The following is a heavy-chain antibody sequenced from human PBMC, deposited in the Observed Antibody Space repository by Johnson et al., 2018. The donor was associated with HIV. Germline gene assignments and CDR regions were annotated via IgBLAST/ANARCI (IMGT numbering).Heavy chain of an antibody. CDR3: ARNSGKGLVRRGDAFDM. J-gene: IGHJ3*02. V-gene: IGHV3-73*01. CDR2: IRGRANTYAT. D-gene: IGHD3-16*01. Sequence: MLLVESGGGLVKPGGSLRLSCEASGFTFNNAWMGWVRQAPGKGLEWVGRIRGRANTYATAYAASLKGSFTISRDDSTNTAYLQMNSLRPEDTAVYYCARNSGKGLVRRGDAFDMWGQGTMVTVSS. CDR1: GFTFNNAW.